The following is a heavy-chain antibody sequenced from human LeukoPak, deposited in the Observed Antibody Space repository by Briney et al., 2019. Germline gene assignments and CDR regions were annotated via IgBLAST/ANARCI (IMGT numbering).Heavy chain of an antibody. CDR3: ARGDCSSTSCYHYYYGMDV. Sequence: LXLSXXXSGFTXXSYDMHWVRHATGKGLEWVSAIGTAGDTYYPGSVKGRFTISRENAKNSLYLQMNSLRAGDTAVYYCARGDCSSTSCYHYYYGMDVWGQGTTVTVSS. V-gene: IGHV3-13*01. CDR2: IGTAGDT. J-gene: IGHJ6*02. CDR1: GFTXXSYD. D-gene: IGHD2-2*01.